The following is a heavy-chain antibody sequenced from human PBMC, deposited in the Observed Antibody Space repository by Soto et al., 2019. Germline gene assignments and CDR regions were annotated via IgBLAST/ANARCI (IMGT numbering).Heavy chain of an antibody. CDR1: GYTFTRYG. Sequence: ASVKVSCKASGYTFTRYGIGWARQAPGQGLEWMGWISGYNGDTKYAQKFQGRVTMTVDTSTTTAYMELRSLTSDDRAVYYCAKNGQPPYYYYGMDVWGQGTTVTVSS. CDR3: AKNGQPPYYYYGMDV. D-gene: IGHD2-8*01. J-gene: IGHJ6*02. CDR2: ISGYNGDT. V-gene: IGHV1-18*01.